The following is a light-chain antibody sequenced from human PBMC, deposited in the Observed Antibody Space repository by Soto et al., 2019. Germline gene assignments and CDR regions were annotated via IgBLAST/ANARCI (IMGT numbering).Light chain of an antibody. CDR1: QSVSSTY. CDR2: GAS. V-gene: IGKV3-20*01. Sequence: EIVLTQSPGTLSLSPGERATLSCRASQSVSSTYLAWYQQKPGQAPRLLIYGASDRATGIPDRFSGSGSGTDFTLTISRLEPEDFAVYYCQQYGSSPQTFGQGTKGEIK. J-gene: IGKJ1*01. CDR3: QQYGSSPQT.